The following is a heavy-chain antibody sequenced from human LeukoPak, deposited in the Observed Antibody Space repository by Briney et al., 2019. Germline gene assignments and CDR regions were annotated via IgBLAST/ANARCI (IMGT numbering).Heavy chain of an antibody. V-gene: IGHV5-51*01. CDR3: ARSTADYYYYYGMDV. D-gene: IGHD5-18*01. J-gene: IGHJ6*02. CDR1: GYSFTSYW. CDR2: IYPGDSDT. Sequence: GESLKISCKGSGYSFTSYWIGWVRQMPGKGLEWMGIIYPGDSDTRYSPSFQAPVTISADKSISRAYLQWSRLKASDTAMYYCARSTADYYYYYGMDVWGQGTTVTVSS.